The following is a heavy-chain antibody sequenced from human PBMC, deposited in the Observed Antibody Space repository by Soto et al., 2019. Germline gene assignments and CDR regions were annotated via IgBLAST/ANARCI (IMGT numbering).Heavy chain of an antibody. Sequence: PSETLSLTCTVSGGSISSSSYYWGWIRQPPGKGLEWIGSIYYSGSTYYNPSLKSRVTISVDTSKNQFSLKLSSVTAADTAVYYCARAGIAAASIYYYYGMDVWGQGTTVTVSS. CDR2: IYYSGST. CDR1: GGSISSSSYY. J-gene: IGHJ6*02. V-gene: IGHV4-39*07. D-gene: IGHD6-13*01. CDR3: ARAGIAAASIYYYYGMDV.